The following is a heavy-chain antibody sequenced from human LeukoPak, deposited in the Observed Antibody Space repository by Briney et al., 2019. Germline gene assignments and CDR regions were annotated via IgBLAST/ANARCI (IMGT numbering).Heavy chain of an antibody. D-gene: IGHD2-2*01. CDR1: GFTFGDYA. V-gene: IGHV3-49*03. CDR2: IRSKAYGGTT. CDR3: TRDRWGYCSSTSCSHFDY. J-gene: IGHJ4*02. Sequence: PGRSLRPSCTASGFTFGDYAMSWFRQAPGKGLEWVGFIRSKAYGGTTEYAASVKGRFTISRDDSKSIAYLHMNSLKTEDTAVYYCTRDRWGYCSSTSCSHFDYWGQGTLVTVSS.